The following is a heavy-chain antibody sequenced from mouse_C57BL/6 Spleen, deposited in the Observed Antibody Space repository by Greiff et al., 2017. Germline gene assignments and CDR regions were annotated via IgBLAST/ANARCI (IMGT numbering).Heavy chain of an antibody. J-gene: IGHJ2*01. CDR2: IYPGDGDT. Sequence: QVQLQQSGPELVKPGASVKISCKASGYAFSSSWMNWVKQRPGKGLEWIGRIYPGDGDTNYNGTFKGKATLTADKSSSTAYMQLSSLTSEDSAVYFCAGTYDYDDWGQGTTLTVSS. D-gene: IGHD2-4*01. CDR3: AGTYDYDD. V-gene: IGHV1-82*01. CDR1: GYAFSSSW.